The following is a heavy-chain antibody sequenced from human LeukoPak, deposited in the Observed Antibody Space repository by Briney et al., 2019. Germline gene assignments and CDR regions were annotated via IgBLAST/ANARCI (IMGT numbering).Heavy chain of an antibody. D-gene: IGHD6-19*01. CDR3: AKGEQWLVLYFQH. V-gene: IGHV3-23*01. Sequence: GGSLRLSCAVSGFTFSSYAMSWVRQAPGKGLEWVAAISGSGGGTDYADPVKGRFTISRDNSKNTLYLQMNSLRAEDTAVYYCAKGEQWLVLYFQHWGQGTLVTVSS. CDR2: ISGSGGGT. J-gene: IGHJ1*01. CDR1: GFTFSSYA.